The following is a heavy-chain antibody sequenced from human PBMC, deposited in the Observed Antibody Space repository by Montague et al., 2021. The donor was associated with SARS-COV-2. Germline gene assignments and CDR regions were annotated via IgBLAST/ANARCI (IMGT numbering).Heavy chain of an antibody. Sequence: SETLSLTCAVHGGSFSTYSWSWIRQPPGKGLEWIGEIHHGGSTNYNPPLKSRVTISADTSKNQFSLKLTSVAAADAAVYHCARLGDGVVPSPILGVGPYYSYYYMDVWGKGTTVTVSS. D-gene: IGHD3-10*01. CDR1: GGSFSTYS. J-gene: IGHJ6*03. CDR3: ARLGDGVVPSPILGVGPYYSYYYMDV. V-gene: IGHV4-34*01. CDR2: IHHGGST.